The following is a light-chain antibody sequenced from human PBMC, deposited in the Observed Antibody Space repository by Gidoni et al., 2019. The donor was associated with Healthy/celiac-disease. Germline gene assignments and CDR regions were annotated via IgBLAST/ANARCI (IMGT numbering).Light chain of an antibody. CDR3: QQYNNWLPLT. Sequence: DIVMTQSPATLSVSPGESATLSCRASQSVSSNLAWYQQKPGQAPRLLIYGASTRATGLPARFSGSGSGTEFTLTISSLQSEDFAVYYCQQYNNWLPLTFGGGTKVEIK. CDR1: QSVSSN. CDR2: GAS. V-gene: IGKV3-15*01. J-gene: IGKJ4*01.